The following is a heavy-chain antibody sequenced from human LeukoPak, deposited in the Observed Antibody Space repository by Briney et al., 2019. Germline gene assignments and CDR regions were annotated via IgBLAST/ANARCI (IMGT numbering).Heavy chain of an antibody. CDR1: GYTFTSYD. D-gene: IGHD3-3*01. V-gene: IGHV1-8*01. J-gene: IGHJ4*02. CDR3: ARIDYDFWSGYSDY. Sequence: ASVKVSCKASGYTFTSYDINWVRQATGQGLEWMGWMNPNSGNTGYAQKFQGRVTITRNTSISTAYMELSSLRSEDTAVYYCARIDYDFWSGYSDYWGQGTLVTVSS. CDR2: MNPNSGNT.